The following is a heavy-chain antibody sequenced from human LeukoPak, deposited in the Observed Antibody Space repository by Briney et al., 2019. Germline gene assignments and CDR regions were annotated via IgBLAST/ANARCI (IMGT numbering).Heavy chain of an antibody. J-gene: IGHJ5*02. V-gene: IGHV1-2*06. D-gene: IGHD3-10*01. CDR2: INFNSGGT. CDR3: ARGTVRRHIPNWFDP. CDR1: GNTFTGYY. Sequence: ASVKVSCKASGNTFTGYYIHWVRQAPGQGLEWMGRINFNSGGTNYAQTFQGTVTMTRDTSISTAYLEMIHLRYEDTAVYYCARGTVRRHIPNWFDPWGQG.